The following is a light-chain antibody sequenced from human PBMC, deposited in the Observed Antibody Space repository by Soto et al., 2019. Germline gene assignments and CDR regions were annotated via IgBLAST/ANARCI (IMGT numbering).Light chain of an antibody. V-gene: IGKV3-11*01. Sequence: EVVLTQSPDALSLSPGERATVSCRASQSVSAYLAWYQHRPGQAPRLLIYDVSNRAPGIPDRFSGGGSGTDFTLSISSLQPEDSATYYCLSRFDWPTFGGGATLEIK. CDR1: QSVSAY. CDR3: LSRFDWPT. J-gene: IGKJ4*01. CDR2: DVS.